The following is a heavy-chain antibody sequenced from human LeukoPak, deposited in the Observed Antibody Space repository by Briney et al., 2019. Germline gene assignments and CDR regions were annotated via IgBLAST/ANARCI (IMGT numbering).Heavy chain of an antibody. CDR3: ARGRITGTSPYGY. Sequence: SETLSLTCAVYGGSFSGYYWSWIRQPPGKGLEWIGEINHSGSTNYNPSLKSRVTISVDTSKNQFSLKLSPVTAAATAVFYCARGRITGTSPYGYWGQGTLVTVSS. CDR2: INHSGST. V-gene: IGHV4-34*01. D-gene: IGHD1-20*01. J-gene: IGHJ4*02. CDR1: GGSFSGYY.